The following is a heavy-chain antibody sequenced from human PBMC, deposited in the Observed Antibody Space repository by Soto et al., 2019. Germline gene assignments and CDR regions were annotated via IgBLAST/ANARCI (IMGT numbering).Heavy chain of an antibody. V-gene: IGHV1-69*06. CDR1: GGTFSSYA. D-gene: IGHD3-16*02. Sequence: QVQLVQSGAEVKKPGSSVKGSCKASGGTFSSYAISWVRQAPGQGLEWMGGIIPIVGTANYAQKFQGRVTITADNSTSTAYLELSSLSSEDTAVYYCARFQGSGYDYVWGSSRYHGMDVWGQGTTVTVSS. CDR3: ARFQGSGYDYVWGSSRYHGMDV. CDR2: IIPIVGTA. J-gene: IGHJ6*02.